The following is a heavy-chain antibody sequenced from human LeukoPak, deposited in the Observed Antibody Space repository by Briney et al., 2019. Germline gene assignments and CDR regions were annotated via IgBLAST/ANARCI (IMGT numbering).Heavy chain of an antibody. CDR3: ARRAGAYSHPYDY. J-gene: IGHJ4*02. CDR1: GLSVSTNS. CDR2: IYSGDST. Sequence: GGSLRLSCAASGLSVSTNSMSWVRQAPGKGLEWVSVIYSGDSTYYGDSVKGRFTISSDKSKNTVYLQMNSLRAEGTAVHYCARRAGAYSHPYDYWGQGTLVTVSS. V-gene: IGHV3-66*04. D-gene: IGHD4/OR15-4a*01.